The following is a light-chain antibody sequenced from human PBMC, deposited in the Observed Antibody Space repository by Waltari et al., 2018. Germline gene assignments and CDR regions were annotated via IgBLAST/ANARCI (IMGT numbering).Light chain of an antibody. J-gene: IGLJ2*01. Sequence: QSALTQPASVSGSPGQSITISCTGTSSDLGASKYVSWYQQPPGKAPRLILYDVSSRPSGVPNRFSGSKSGNTASLTISGLQADDDADYYCSSYAGGNSLGIFGAGTKLTVL. V-gene: IGLV2-14*03. CDR3: SSYAGGNSLGI. CDR2: DVS. CDR1: SSDLGASKY.